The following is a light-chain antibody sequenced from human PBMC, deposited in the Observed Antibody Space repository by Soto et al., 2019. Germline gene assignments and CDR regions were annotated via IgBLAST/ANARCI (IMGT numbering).Light chain of an antibody. V-gene: IGKV3-15*01. CDR3: QQYNNWPPIT. Sequence: EIVLTQSPATLSLSPGERVTLSCRASQSVSNYLAWYQQKPGQAPRLLIYGASTRATGIAARFSGSGSGTEFTLTISSLQSEDFAVYYCQQYNNWPPITFGQGTRLEIK. CDR2: GAS. J-gene: IGKJ5*01. CDR1: QSVSNY.